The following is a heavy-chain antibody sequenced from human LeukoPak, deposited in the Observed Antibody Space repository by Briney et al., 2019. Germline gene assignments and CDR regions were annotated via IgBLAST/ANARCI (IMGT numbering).Heavy chain of an antibody. J-gene: IGHJ4*02. CDR2: ISAYNGNT. V-gene: IGHV1-18*01. CDR3: ARVTAAGHIPFEY. D-gene: IGHD6-19*01. CDR1: GYSFTSYG. Sequence: ASVKVSCTASGYSFTSYGISWVRQAPGQGLEWMGWISAYNGNTNYAQKVQGRVTMTTDTSTSTAYMELRSLRSDDTAVYYCARVTAAGHIPFEYWGQGTLVTVSS.